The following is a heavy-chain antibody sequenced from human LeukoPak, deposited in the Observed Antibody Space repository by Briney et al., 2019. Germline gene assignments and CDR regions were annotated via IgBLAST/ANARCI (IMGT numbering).Heavy chain of an antibody. V-gene: IGHV1-2*02. D-gene: IGHD2-15*01. J-gene: IGHJ4*02. Sequence: ASVKVSCKASGYTFTGYFMHWVRQAPGQGLEWMGWINPNSGGTNYAQKFQGRVTMTRDTSISTAYMELSRLRSDDTAVYYCARAYSCLSRHPIDYWGQGTLVTVSS. CDR2: INPNSGGT. CDR1: GYTFTGYF. CDR3: ARAYSCLSRHPIDY.